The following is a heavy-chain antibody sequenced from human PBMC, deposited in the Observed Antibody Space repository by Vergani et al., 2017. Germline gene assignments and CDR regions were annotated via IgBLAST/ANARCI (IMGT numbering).Heavy chain of an antibody. CDR3: ARMGGYDEGDAFRIGCFDS. Sequence: QVQLQESGPGLVKPSQTLSLTCSVSGDSISSGVYHWNWIRPHPGKGLEWIGHIYSTGSTHHNPSLRRRINMSVDTSKNQFSLKLNSVTAADTAMYYCARMGGYDEGDAFRIGCFDSWGPGILVTVSS. J-gene: IGHJ4*02. V-gene: IGHV4-31*03. D-gene: IGHD3-22*01. CDR1: GDSISSGVYH. CDR2: IYSTGST.